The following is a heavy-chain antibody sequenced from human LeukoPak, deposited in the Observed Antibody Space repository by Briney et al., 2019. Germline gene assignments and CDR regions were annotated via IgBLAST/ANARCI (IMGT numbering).Heavy chain of an antibody. CDR1: GFTFSSYG. Sequence: GRSLRLPCAASGFTFSSYGMHWVRQAPGKGLEWVAVISYDGSNKYYADSVKGRFTISRDNSKNTLYLQMNSLRAEDTAVYYCAKDRVVYRGDYFDYWGQGTLVTVSS. V-gene: IGHV3-30*18. CDR2: ISYDGSNK. D-gene: IGHD2-2*02. CDR3: AKDRVVYRGDYFDY. J-gene: IGHJ4*02.